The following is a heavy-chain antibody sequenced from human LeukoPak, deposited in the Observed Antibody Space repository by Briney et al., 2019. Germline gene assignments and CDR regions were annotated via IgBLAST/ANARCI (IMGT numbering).Heavy chain of an antibody. CDR3: ARGSYGDIAFGY. CDR2: ISGDKGDT. D-gene: IGHD3-10*01. CDR1: GYAFSFYG. J-gene: IGHJ4*02. Sequence: ASVKVSCKASGYAFSFYGINWVRQAPGQGLEWLGWISGDKGDTHYAQKLQGRVTMTTDTSTSTAYMELRSLRSDDTAIYYCARGSYGDIAFGYWGQGTLVTVSS. V-gene: IGHV1-18*01.